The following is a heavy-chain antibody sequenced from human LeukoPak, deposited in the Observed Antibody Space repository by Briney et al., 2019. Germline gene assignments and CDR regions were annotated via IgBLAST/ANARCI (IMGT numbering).Heavy chain of an antibody. CDR3: ATSTVYLAYDY. J-gene: IGHJ4*02. Sequence: SVKVSCKASGGTFSSYAISWVRQAPGQGLEWMGRIIPVLGIANYAQKFQGRVTISADKSTSTAYMELSSLRSEDTAVYYCATSTVYLAYDYWGQGTLVTVSS. D-gene: IGHD2-2*02. CDR1: GGTFSSYA. V-gene: IGHV1-69*04. CDR2: IIPVLGIA.